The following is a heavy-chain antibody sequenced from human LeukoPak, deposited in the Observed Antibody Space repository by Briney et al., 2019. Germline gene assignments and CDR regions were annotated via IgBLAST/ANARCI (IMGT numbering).Heavy chain of an antibody. V-gene: IGHV3-48*01. CDR1: GFTFSNYN. CDR3: AREDFRSHFDY. Sequence: GGSLRLSCAASGFTFSNYNMNWVRQAPGKGLEWVSYITSGSTTIYYADSVTGRFTISRDDSKNSLYLQMNSLRAEDTAVYYCAREDFRSHFDYWGQGTLVTVSS. CDR2: ITSGSTTI. D-gene: IGHD3/OR15-3a*01. J-gene: IGHJ4*02.